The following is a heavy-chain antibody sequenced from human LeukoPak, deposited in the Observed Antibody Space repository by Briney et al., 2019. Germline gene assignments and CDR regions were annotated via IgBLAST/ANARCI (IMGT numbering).Heavy chain of an antibody. CDR2: INHSGST. CDR1: GGSFSGYY. CDR3: AGGGDKAKTGY. Sequence: SETLSLTCAVYGGSFSGYYWSWIRQPPGKGLEWIGEINHSGSTNYNPSLKSRVTISVDTSKNQFSLRLSSVTAADTAVYYCAGGGDKAKTGYWGQGTLVTASS. V-gene: IGHV4-34*01. D-gene: IGHD3-9*01. J-gene: IGHJ4*02.